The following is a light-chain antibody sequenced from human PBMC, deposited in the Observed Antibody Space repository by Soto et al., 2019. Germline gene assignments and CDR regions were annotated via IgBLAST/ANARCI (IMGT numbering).Light chain of an antibody. J-gene: IGKJ4*01. CDR3: QQYNTWSPLT. CDR1: QSVSNN. CDR2: GAS. Sequence: EIVMTQSPATLSVSPGERATLSCRASQSVSNNLAWYQQKPGQAPRLLIYGASTSATGIPARFSGSGSGTEFTPTTSSLQSADFAVYYCQQYNTWSPLTFGGGTKVETK. V-gene: IGKV3-15*01.